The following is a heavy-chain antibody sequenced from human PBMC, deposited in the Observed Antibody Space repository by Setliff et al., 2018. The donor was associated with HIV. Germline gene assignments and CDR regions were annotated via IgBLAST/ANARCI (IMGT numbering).Heavy chain of an antibody. CDR3: ARGGYCNSDNCDRGRNFDY. V-gene: IGHV4-34*01. D-gene: IGHD2-15*01. CDR2: INRFGIT. Sequence: SETLSLTCAVYRGSFTGYYWTWIRQPPGKGLEWIGEINRFGITNYNPSLKSRLTLSVDTSKNQFSLNVNSVTAADTAVYYCARGGYCNSDNCDRGRNFDYWSQGMLVTVSS. CDR1: RGSFTGYY. J-gene: IGHJ4*02.